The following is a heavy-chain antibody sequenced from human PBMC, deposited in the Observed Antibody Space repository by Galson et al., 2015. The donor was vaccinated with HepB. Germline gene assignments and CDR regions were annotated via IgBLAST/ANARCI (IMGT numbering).Heavy chain of an antibody. J-gene: IGHJ6*02. D-gene: IGHD2-2*01. Sequence: SLRLSCAASGFTFSSYWMSWVRQAPGKGLEWVANIKQDGSEKYYVDSVKGRFTISRDNAKNSLYLQMNSLRAEDTAVYYCARDRIVVVPAAQDHYYYGMDVWGQVTTVTVSS. CDR1: GFTFSSYW. V-gene: IGHV3-7*03. CDR3: ARDRIVVVPAAQDHYYYGMDV. CDR2: IKQDGSEK.